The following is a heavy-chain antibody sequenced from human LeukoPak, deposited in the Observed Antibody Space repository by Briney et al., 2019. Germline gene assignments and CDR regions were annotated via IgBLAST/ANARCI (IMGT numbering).Heavy chain of an antibody. J-gene: IGHJ4*02. Sequence: SETLSLTCTVSGGSISSSSYFWGWIRQPPGKGLEWIGNIYHSGRTYYNPSLESRVTISLDTSKNQFSLKLRSVTAADTAVYYCARLRAGQTDYWGQGTLVTVSS. CDR2: IYHSGRT. CDR1: GGSISSSSYF. V-gene: IGHV4-39*01. CDR3: ARLRAGQTDY. D-gene: IGHD6-13*01.